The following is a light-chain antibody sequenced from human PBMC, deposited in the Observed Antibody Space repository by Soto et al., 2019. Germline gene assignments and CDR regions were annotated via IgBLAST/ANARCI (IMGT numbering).Light chain of an antibody. Sequence: DIHMTQSPSTVSASVGDRVSITFRASQSITNRLAWYQLKPGKAPKVLIYDALNLESGVPSRFSGSGYGTEFTLTIRSLQTDDFATYCCQHYGGMWTFGQGTKVDIK. V-gene: IGKV1-5*01. CDR1: QSITNR. CDR2: DAL. J-gene: IGKJ1*01. CDR3: QHYGGMWT.